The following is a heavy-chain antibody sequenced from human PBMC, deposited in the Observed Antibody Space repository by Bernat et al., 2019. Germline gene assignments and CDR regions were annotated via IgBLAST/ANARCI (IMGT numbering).Heavy chain of an antibody. V-gene: IGHV3-11*04. CDR2: ISSSVGTV. CDR3: ARASGPFDY. D-gene: IGHD2-15*01. J-gene: IGHJ4*02. Sequence: VQLLESGGGLVKPGGSLRLSCAASGFTFSDHYMSWIRQAPGRGLEWISYISSSVGTVYYTDTVRGRFTISRDNAKNSLYLQMNSLRAEDTAVYSCARASGPFDYWGQGTLVTVSS. CDR1: GFTFSDHY.